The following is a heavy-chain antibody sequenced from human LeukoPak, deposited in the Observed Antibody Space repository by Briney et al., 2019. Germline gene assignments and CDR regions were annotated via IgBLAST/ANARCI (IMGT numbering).Heavy chain of an antibody. V-gene: IGHV4-59*12. J-gene: IGHJ4*02. CDR1: GGSISSYY. CDR3: ARDISLEYFDY. D-gene: IGHD3-9*01. Sequence: SETLSLTCTVSGGSISSYYWSWIRQPPRKGLEWIGNIYHSGSTYYNPSLKSRVTISVDTSKNQFSLKLSSVTAADTAVYYCARDISLEYFDYWGQGTLVTVSS. CDR2: IYHSGST.